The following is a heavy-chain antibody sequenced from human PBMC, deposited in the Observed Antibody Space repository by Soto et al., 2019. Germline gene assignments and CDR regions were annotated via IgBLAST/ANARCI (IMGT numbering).Heavy chain of an antibody. D-gene: IGHD2-2*01. CDR1: GGSFSGYY. J-gene: IGHJ6*02. V-gene: IGHV4-34*01. CDR2: INHSGST. Sequence: QVQLQQWGAGLLKPSETLSLTCAVYGGSFSGYYWSWIRQPPGKGLEWIGEINHSGSTNCNPSLKSRVTISVDTSKNQFSRKLSSVTAADTAVYYCARLPFSSYYGMDVWGQGTTVTVSS. CDR3: ARLPFSSYYGMDV.